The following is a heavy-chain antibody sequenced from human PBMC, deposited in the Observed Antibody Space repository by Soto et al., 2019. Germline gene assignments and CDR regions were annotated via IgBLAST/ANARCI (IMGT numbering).Heavy chain of an antibody. J-gene: IGHJ6*03. CDR2: ISSSSSYI. Sequence: GGSLRLACAASGFTFSSYSMNWVRQAPGKGLEWVSSISSSSSYIYYADSVKGRFTISRDNAKNSLYLQMNSLRAEDTAVYYCARGTIAARPLSYYMDVWGKGTTVTVSS. CDR1: GFTFSSYS. CDR3: ARGTIAARPLSYYMDV. V-gene: IGHV3-21*01. D-gene: IGHD6-6*01.